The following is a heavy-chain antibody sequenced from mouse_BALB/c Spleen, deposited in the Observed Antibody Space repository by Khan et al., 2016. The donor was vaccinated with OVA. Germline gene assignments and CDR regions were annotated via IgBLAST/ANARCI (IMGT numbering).Heavy chain of an antibody. Sequence: EVHLQQSGPEVVRPGASVKISCKASGYSFTGYFMNWVMQSHGKSLEWIGRINPHIGETFYNQRFKDKATLTVDESSSTAHMELRSLASEDSVVYYCTRIYRSDFDYWGQGTTLTVSS. CDR2: INPHIGET. D-gene: IGHD1-1*01. V-gene: IGHV1-20*02. CDR3: TRIYRSDFDY. J-gene: IGHJ2*01. CDR1: GYSFTGYF.